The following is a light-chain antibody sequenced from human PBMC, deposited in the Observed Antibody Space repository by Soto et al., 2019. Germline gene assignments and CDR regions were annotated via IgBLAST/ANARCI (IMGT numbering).Light chain of an antibody. V-gene: IGKV3-20*01. CDR3: HQYAYAPWT. J-gene: IGKJ1*01. CDR1: QSVGRDY. CDR2: NAS. Sequence: IVLTQSPATLSLSPWERATLSCRASQSVGRDYLAWYQQKPGQAPRLVIYNASNRASGIPDRFSGSGSGTDFTLTISRLEPEDFAVYYCHQYAYAPWTFGQGTKVDIK.